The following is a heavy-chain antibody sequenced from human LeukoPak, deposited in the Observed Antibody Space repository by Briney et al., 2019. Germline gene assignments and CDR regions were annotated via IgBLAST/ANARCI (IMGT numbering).Heavy chain of an antibody. CDR1: GYSIRSGYY. CDR2: TYHSGGT. D-gene: IGHD2-2*01. Sequence: PSETLSLTCTVSGYSIRSGYYWAWIRQPPGKGLEWIGSTYHSGGTDYNPSLKSQVSISVDRSKNQFSLELSSVTAADTAVYYCARVHCSSTSCYQGINFDYWGQGTLVTVSS. V-gene: IGHV4-38-2*02. J-gene: IGHJ4*02. CDR3: ARVHCSSTSCYQGINFDY.